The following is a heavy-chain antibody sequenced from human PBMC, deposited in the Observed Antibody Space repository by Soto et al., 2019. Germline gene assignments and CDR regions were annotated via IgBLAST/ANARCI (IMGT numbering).Heavy chain of an antibody. J-gene: IGHJ5*02. D-gene: IGHD6-13*01. CDR1: GFTFRSFT. V-gene: IGHV3-21*01. CDR2: ISSNSAYI. Sequence: GGSLRLSCAASGFTFRSFTMNWVRQAPGKGLEWVSTISSNSAYIYYTDALRGRFTISRDNAKNSLHLQMNSLRAEDTAVYYCTRYASRDSSARGWFDPWGPGTLLTVSS. CDR3: TRYASRDSSARGWFDP.